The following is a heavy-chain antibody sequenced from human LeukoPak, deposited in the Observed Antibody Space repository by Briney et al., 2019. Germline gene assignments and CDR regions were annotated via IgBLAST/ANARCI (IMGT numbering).Heavy chain of an antibody. CDR1: GYTFTDYY. J-gene: IGHJ6*02. CDR2: INLYSGGA. D-gene: IGHD2-15*01. CDR3: ARDILGRSNGGSNYFGMEV. Sequence: ASVKVSCKASGYTFTDYYMHWVRQAPGQGLEWMGCINLYSGGAHYAQKFQDRLSMTRDTFINTAYMELSSLRSDDTAVYYCARDILGRSNGGSNYFGMEVWGQGTTVTVSS. V-gene: IGHV1-2*02.